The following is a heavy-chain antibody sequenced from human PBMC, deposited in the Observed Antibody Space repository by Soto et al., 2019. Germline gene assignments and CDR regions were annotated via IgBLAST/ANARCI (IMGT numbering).Heavy chain of an antibody. CDR1: GFTFSSYA. D-gene: IGHD1-26*01. CDR3: VRSGSYYAFDI. Sequence: GGSLRLSCAASGFTFSSYAMHWVRQAPGKGLEYVSAISSNGGSTYYANSVKGRFTISRDNSKNTLYLQMGSLRAEDMAVYYCVRSGSYYAFDIWGQGTMVTVSS. V-gene: IGHV3-64*01. CDR2: ISSNGGST. J-gene: IGHJ3*02.